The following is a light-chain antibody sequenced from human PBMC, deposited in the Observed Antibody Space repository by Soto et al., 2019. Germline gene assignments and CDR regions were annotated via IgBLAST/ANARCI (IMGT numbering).Light chain of an antibody. V-gene: IGKV1-39*01. CDR1: RNVSIY. CDR2: ATS. CDR3: QQSYKMPS. J-gene: IGKJ5*01. Sequence: EIPLTQSPSSLAASVGYRLTLTCRASRNVSIYLNWYQHKPGKGPTLLIHATSNLQIGVPSRFSGSGSGTESTLTISSLEPEDFGTYYCQQSYKMPSFGQGTRREIK.